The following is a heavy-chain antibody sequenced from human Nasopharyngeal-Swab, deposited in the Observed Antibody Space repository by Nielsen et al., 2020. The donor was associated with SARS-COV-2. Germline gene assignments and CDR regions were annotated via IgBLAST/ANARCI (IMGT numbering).Heavy chain of an antibody. CDR3: ARENWNYAPLIDY. CDR1: GFTFSSYG. D-gene: IGHD1-7*01. V-gene: IGHV3-33*05. J-gene: IGHJ4*02. Sequence: GESLKISCAASGFTFSSYGMHWVRQAPGKGLEWVSVISYDGSTTYYADSVKGRFTISRDNAKNSLYLQMNSLRAEDTAVYYCARENWNYAPLIDYWGQGTLVTVSS. CDR2: ISYDGSTT.